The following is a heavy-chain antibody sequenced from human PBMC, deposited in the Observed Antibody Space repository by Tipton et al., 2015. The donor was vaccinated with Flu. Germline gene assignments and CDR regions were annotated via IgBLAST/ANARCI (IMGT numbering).Heavy chain of an antibody. V-gene: IGHV4-34*01. D-gene: IGHD2-2*01. CDR2: INHSGST. CDR1: GGSFSAYY. Sequence: TLSLTCAVYGGSFSAYYWSWIRQPPGKGLEWIGEINHSGSTHYTPSLKSRVTISVDTSKNQFSLKLSSVTAADTAVYYCARAGCSSTSCYGGGGWFDPWVQGTLLTVS. CDR3: ARAGCSSTSCYGGGGWFDP. J-gene: IGHJ5*02.